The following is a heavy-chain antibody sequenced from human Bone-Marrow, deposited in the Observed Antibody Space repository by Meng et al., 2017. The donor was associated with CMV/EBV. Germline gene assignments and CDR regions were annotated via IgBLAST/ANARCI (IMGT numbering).Heavy chain of an antibody. CDR3: ARSTGAAAYGP. CDR1: GGSISSSTDY. CDR2: VNYGGSP. Sequence: SETLSLTCTVSGGSISSSTDYWAWIRQPPGKGLEWIGSVNYGGSPYSNPSLKSRVTISVDTSKNQFSLKLSSVTAAETAVYYCARSTGAAAYGPWGQGTRVTVSS. D-gene: IGHD1-26*01. J-gene: IGHJ5*02. V-gene: IGHV4-39*01.